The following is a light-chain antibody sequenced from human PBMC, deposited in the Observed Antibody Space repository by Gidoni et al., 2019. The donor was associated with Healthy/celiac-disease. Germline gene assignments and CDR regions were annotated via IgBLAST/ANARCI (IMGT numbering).Light chain of an antibody. Sequence: NFLLTQPPSVSESPGKTVTISCTRSSGSIASHYVQWYQQRPGSAPTTVIYEDNQRPSGVPDRFSGSIDSSSNSASLTISGLKTEDEADYYCQSYDSSNRVFGGGTKLTV. V-gene: IGLV6-57*04. CDR3: QSYDSSNRV. J-gene: IGLJ2*01. CDR2: EDN. CDR1: SGSIASHY.